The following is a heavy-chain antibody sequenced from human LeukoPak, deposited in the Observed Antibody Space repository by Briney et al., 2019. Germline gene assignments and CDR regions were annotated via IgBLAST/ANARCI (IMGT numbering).Heavy chain of an antibody. CDR3: AGRDNRLEYDSSGYLD. CDR2: IYHSGST. Sequence: PSETLSLTCTVSGYSISSGYYWGWIRQPPGKGLEWIGSIYHSGSTYYNPSLKSRVTISVDTSKSQFSLKLSSVTAVDTAVYYCAGRDNRLEYDSSGYLDWGQGTLVTVSS. V-gene: IGHV4-38-2*02. CDR1: GYSISSGYY. D-gene: IGHD3-22*01. J-gene: IGHJ4*02.